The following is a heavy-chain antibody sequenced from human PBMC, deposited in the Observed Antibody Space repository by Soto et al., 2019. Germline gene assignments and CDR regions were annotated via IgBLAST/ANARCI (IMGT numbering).Heavy chain of an antibody. Sequence: QSQTLSLTCAISGDSVSSNSAAWNWIRQSPSRGLEWLGRTYYRSKWYNDYAVSVKSRITINPDSSKNQFSLQLNSVTPEDTAVYYCARVPYGDFWSGYWRGFDYWGQGTLVTVSS. V-gene: IGHV6-1*01. CDR2: TYYRSKWYN. J-gene: IGHJ4*02. CDR3: ARVPYGDFWSGYWRGFDY. CDR1: GDSVSSNSAA. D-gene: IGHD3-3*01.